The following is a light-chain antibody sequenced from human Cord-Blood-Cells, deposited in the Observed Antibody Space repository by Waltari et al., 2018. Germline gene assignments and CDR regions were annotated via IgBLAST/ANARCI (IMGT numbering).Light chain of an antibody. V-gene: IGLV2-23*01. CDR3: CSYAGSSTYVV. CDR1: SSDVGSYNL. Sequence: QSALTQPASVSGSPGQSITISCTGTSSDVGSYNLVSWSQQHPGKAPKLMIYEGSKRPSGVSNRFSGSKSGNTASLTSSGLQAEDEADYYCCSYAGSSTYVVFGGGTKLTVL. J-gene: IGLJ2*01. CDR2: EGS.